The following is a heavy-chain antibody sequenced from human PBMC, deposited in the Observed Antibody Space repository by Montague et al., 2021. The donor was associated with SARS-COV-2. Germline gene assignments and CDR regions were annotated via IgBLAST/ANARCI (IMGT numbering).Heavy chain of an antibody. Sequence: SETLSLTCTVSGGSISSSNYYWDWIRQPPGKGLDWIVNIYDSGSTYYXPSLKSRVTISVYTSKNHFSLKLSSVTAADTAVYYCARRGRKLLPVATTIGGFDIWGQGTMVPVPS. CDR1: GGSISSSNYY. D-gene: IGHD5-12*01. V-gene: IGHV4-39*02. J-gene: IGHJ3*02. CDR2: IYDSGST. CDR3: ARRGRKLLPVATTIGGFDI.